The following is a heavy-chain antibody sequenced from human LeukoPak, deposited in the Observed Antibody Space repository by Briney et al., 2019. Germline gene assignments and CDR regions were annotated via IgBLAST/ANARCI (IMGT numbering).Heavy chain of an antibody. CDR2: IYYSGST. CDR1: GGSISSGGYY. Sequence: SQTLSPTCTVSGGSISSGGYYWSWIRQHPGKGLEWIGYIYYSGSTYYNPSLKSRVTISVDTSKNQFSLKLSSVTAADTAVYYCARDNIVRSSGWYNWFDPWGQGTLVTVSS. D-gene: IGHD6-19*01. V-gene: IGHV4-31*03. J-gene: IGHJ5*02. CDR3: ARDNIVRSSGWYNWFDP.